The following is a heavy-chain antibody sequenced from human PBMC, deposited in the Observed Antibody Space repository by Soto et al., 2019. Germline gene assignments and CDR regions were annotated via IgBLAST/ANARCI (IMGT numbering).Heavy chain of an antibody. Sequence: SVQVSYKGSVWTFPNYGISLVRQAPGQGLEWMGWISAYNGNTNYAQKLQGRVTMTTDRSTSTAYMELRSLRSDDTAVYYCAREYSSSWLGYSYYGMDVWGQGTTVTGSS. D-gene: IGHD6-13*01. CDR2: ISAYNGNT. J-gene: IGHJ6*02. CDR3: AREYSSSWLGYSYYGMDV. CDR1: VWTFPNYG. V-gene: IGHV1-18*01.